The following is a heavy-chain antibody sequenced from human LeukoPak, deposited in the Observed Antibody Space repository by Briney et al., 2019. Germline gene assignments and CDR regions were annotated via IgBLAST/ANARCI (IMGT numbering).Heavy chain of an antibody. J-gene: IGHJ2*01. Sequence: SETLSLTCTVSSGSISTSNYYWSWIRQPPGKGLEWIGYIYYSGRTNYNPSLKSRVTISVDTSKNQFSLKLSSVTAADTAVYYCAREGTVAGNWYFDLWGRGTLVTVSS. CDR1: SGSISTSNYY. D-gene: IGHD6-19*01. V-gene: IGHV4-61*01. CDR2: IYYSGRT. CDR3: AREGTVAGNWYFDL.